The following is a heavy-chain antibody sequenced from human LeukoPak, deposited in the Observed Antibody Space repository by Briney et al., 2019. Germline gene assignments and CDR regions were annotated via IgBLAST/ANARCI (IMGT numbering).Heavy chain of an antibody. J-gene: IGHJ3*02. Sequence: ASVKVSCKASGYTFTSYGISWVRQAAGQGLEWMGWINPNSGGTNYAQKFQGRVTMTRDTSISTAYMELSRLRSDDTAVYYCARPVAATPNDAFDIWGQGTMVTVSS. V-gene: IGHV1-2*02. CDR1: GYTFTSYG. CDR2: INPNSGGT. D-gene: IGHD2-15*01. CDR3: ARPVAATPNDAFDI.